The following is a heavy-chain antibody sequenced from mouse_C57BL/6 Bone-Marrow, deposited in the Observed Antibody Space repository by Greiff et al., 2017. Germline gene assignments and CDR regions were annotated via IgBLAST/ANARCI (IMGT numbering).Heavy chain of an antibody. CDR2: SYPRSGNT. Sequence: QVQLQQSGAELARPGASVKLSCKASGYTFTSYGISWVKQRTGQGLEWIGESYPRSGNTYYNEKFKGKAKLTADKSSSTAYMELRSLTSEDSAVYFCARGSLYWGQGTTLTVSS. CDR1: GYTFTSYG. CDR3: ARGSLY. V-gene: IGHV1-81*01. J-gene: IGHJ2*01.